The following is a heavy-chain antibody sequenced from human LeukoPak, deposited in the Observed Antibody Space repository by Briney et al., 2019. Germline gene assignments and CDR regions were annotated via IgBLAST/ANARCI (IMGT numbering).Heavy chain of an antibody. V-gene: IGHV2-5*02. CDR2: IYWDDAK. J-gene: IGHJ3*02. CDR1: LVSLSTRAAG. CDR3: AWLVAVFDS. D-gene: IGHD6-19*01. Sequence: SGPTLVHPTQTLTLTCNFYLVSLSTRAAGVGWIRQPPEKALKCIALIYWDDAKRYSPSLKSKLTITKDTSKNQVVLTMTNMDPVDTAPDYCAWLVAVFDSWGEGTMVTVSA.